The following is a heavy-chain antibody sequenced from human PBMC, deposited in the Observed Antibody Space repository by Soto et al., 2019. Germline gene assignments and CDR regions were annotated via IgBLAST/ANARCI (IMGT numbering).Heavy chain of an antibody. CDR1: GFSLSTTGVG. CDR2: IYWDNDK. CDR3: GRSIWFGEAP. V-gene: IGHV2-5*02. D-gene: IGHD3-10*01. J-gene: IGHJ5*02. Sequence: QITLKESGPTLVKPTQTLTLTCSFSGFSLSTTGVGVGWIRQSPGKALEWLAIIYWDNDKRYSPSLKSRVTIHQDTSQNPVVPTVTHMDPVEHGNYYWGRSIWFGEAPWGQGALVTVSS.